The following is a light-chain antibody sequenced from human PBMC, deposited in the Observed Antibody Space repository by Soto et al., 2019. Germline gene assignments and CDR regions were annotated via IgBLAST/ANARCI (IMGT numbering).Light chain of an antibody. CDR1: HSFSSY. CDR3: QQGYSTPWT. CDR2: AAS. J-gene: IGKJ1*01. V-gene: IGKV1-39*01. Sequence: DIQMTQSPSSLSASVVDRVTITCRTSHSFSSYLNWYQQKPGKAPKLLIYAASSLESGVPSRFSGSGSGTYCSLTISSLQPEDFATYYGQQGYSTPWTFGQGTKVEIK.